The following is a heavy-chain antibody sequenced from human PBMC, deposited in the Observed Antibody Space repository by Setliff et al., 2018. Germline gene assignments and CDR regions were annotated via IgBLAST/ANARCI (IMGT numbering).Heavy chain of an antibody. D-gene: IGHD2-15*01. CDR2: ISWDGTRT. CDR3: VKDTGNGGNTGLDY. V-gene: IGHV3-43D*04. Sequence: GGSLRLSCSTSGFTFDDYAMHWVRQAPGKGLEWVSLISWDGTRTNYVDSLKGRVTISRDNSKNSLFLQMNSLGVEDTALYYCVKDTGNGGNTGLDYWGQGTLVTVPQ. J-gene: IGHJ4*02. CDR1: GFTFDDYA.